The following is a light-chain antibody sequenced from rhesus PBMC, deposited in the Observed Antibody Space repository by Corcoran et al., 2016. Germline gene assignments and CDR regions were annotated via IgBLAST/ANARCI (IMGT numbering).Light chain of an antibody. CDR2: GVS. CDR3: CSYTTSSTHI. J-gene: IGLJ1*01. Sequence: QSAPTQPPSVSESPGQSVTISCTGTSSDIGGYNYVSWYQQHPGKAPKLMIYGVSNRPSGVSDRCSGSKSGNTASLTISGLQAEDEADYYCCSYTTSSTHIFGVGTRLTVL. V-gene: IGLV2S7*01. CDR1: SSDIGGYNY.